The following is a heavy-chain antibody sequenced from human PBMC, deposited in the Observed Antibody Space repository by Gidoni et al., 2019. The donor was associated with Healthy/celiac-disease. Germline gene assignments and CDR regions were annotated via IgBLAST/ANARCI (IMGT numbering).Heavy chain of an antibody. J-gene: IGHJ5*02. CDR2: IFTNAEK. CDR3: ARMRNYDFWSGYYSGGWFDP. CDR1: GFSLSNARMG. D-gene: IGHD3-3*01. V-gene: IGHV2-26*01. Sequence: QVTLKESGPVLVKPTETLTLTCTVSGFSLSNARMGVSWIRQPPGKALEWLAHIFTNAEKSYSTSLKSRLTISKDTSKSQVVLTMTNMDPVDTATYYCARMRNYDFWSGYYSGGWFDPWGQGTLVTVSS.